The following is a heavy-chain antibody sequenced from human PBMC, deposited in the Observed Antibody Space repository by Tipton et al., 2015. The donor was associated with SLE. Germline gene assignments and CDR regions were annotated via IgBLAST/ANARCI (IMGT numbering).Heavy chain of an antibody. J-gene: IGHJ4*02. V-gene: IGHV4-34*01. CDR1: GGSFSGYY. Sequence: TLSLTCAVYGGSFSGYYWSWIRQPPGKGLEWIGEISHSGSTNYNPSLKSRVTISVDTSKNQFSLKLSPVTAADTAVYYCARGRSYSSSSSDFDYWGQGTLVTVSS. CDR3: ARGRSYSSSSSDFDY. D-gene: IGHD6-6*01. CDR2: ISHSGST.